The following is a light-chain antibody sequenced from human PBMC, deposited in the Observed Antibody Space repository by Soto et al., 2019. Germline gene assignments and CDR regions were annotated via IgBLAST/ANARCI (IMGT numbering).Light chain of an antibody. CDR3: QQSYSSPGFT. Sequence: DIQMTQSPSSLSASVGDRVTITCRASQRISSYLNWYQQKPGKAPTLLIYGASSLQSGVPSRFSGSGSGTDFTLTISSLQPEDFATYYCQQSYSSPGFTFGPGTKVDNK. V-gene: IGKV1-39*01. CDR1: QRISSY. CDR2: GAS. J-gene: IGKJ3*01.